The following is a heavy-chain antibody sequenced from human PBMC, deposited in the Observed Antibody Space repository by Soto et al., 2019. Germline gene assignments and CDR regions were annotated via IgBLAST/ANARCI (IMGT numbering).Heavy chain of an antibody. CDR1: GGSISSSTYY. D-gene: IGHD1-26*01. CDR2: FFIGGNT. V-gene: IGHV4-39*07. Sequence: SETLSLTCTVSGGSISSSTYYWGWMRQPPGKGLEWIASFFIGGNTYYNPSLKSRVTISVDTSKNQFSLKLSSVTAADTAVYYCARVSGSYYYGMDVWGQGTTVTVSS. J-gene: IGHJ6*02. CDR3: ARVSGSYYYGMDV.